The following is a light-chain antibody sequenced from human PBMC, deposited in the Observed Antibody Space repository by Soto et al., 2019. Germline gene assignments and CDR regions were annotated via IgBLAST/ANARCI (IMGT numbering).Light chain of an antibody. Sequence: LAQPASVSGSPGQSITISCTGSSSDIGAYNYVSWFQQYPGKAPKLIISEVSNRPSGVSNRFSGSKSGTAASLTISGLQTEDEADYFCFSFTTDWTHVFGTGTKVTVL. CDR3: FSFTTDWTHV. CDR1: SSDIGAYNY. V-gene: IGLV2-14*01. J-gene: IGLJ1*01. CDR2: EVS.